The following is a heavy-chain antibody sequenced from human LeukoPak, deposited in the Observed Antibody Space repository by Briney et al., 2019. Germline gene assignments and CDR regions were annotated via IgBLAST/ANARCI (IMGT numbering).Heavy chain of an antibody. CDR3: ARGRSRIAARPRSGYYMDV. J-gene: IGHJ6*03. Sequence: PSETLSLTCAVYGGSLSGYYWTWIRQPPGKGLEWIGEINPSGSTNYISSLKSRVTVSIDTSKNQFSLKLTSVTAADTAVYYCARGRSRIAARPRSGYYMDVWGKGTTVTVSS. CDR1: GGSLSGYY. D-gene: IGHD6-6*01. V-gene: IGHV4-34*01. CDR2: INPSGST.